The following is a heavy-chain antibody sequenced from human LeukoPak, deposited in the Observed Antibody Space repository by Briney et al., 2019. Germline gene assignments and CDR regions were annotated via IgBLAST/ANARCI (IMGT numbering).Heavy chain of an antibody. J-gene: IGHJ4*02. CDR1: GYTFTSYD. D-gene: IGHD3-3*01. CDR2: MNPNSGNT. V-gene: IGHV1-8*01. Sequence: ASVKVSCKASGYTFTSYDINWVRQATGQGLEWMEWMNPNSGNTGYAQKFQGRVTMTRSTSISTAYMELSSLRSEDTAVYYCARTPKGSTIFGVVIRSLGGGLDYWGQGTLVTVSS. CDR3: ARTPKGSTIFGVVIRSLGGGLDY.